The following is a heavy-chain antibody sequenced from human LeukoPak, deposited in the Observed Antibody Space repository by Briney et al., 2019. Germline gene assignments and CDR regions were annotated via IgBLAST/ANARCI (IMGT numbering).Heavy chain of an antibody. CDR3: ARDPNPDAFDI. V-gene: IGHV1-46*01. CDR2: ISPSGGST. Sequence: ASVKVSCKASGYTFTSYYMHWVRQAPGQGLEWMGIISPSGGSTSYAQKFQGRVTMTRDTSTSTVYMELSSLRSEDTAVYYCARDPNPDAFDIWGQGTMVTVSS. J-gene: IGHJ3*02. CDR1: GYTFTSYY.